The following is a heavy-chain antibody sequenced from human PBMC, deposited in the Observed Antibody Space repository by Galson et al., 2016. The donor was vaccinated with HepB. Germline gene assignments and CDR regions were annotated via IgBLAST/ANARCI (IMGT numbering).Heavy chain of an antibody. CDR3: ARVEHGNNYDSHYYYYYVFDG. Sequence: SVKVSCKASGYTFTSYDINWVRQATGQGLEWVGRMNPDSGNTGYEQNFQGRVTLTKNTSISTVYMELSSLTSEEAAVYYCARVEHGNNYDSHYYYYYVFDGWGKGTTVTVSS. J-gene: IGHJ6*04. CDR1: GYTFTSYD. V-gene: IGHV1-8*01. CDR2: MNPDSGNT. D-gene: IGHD5-18*01.